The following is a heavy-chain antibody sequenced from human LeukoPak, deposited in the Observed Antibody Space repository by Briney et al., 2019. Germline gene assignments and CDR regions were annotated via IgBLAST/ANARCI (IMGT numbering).Heavy chain of an antibody. V-gene: IGHV1-2*06. CDR3: ARDRKNCTNGVCYFDY. CDR2: INPNSGGT. J-gene: IGHJ4*02. Sequence: ASVKVSCKPSRYTFTGYYMHWVRQAPGQGLEWMGRINPNSGGTNYAQKFQGRVTMTRDTSISTAYMELSRLRSDDTAVYYCARDRKNCTNGVCYFDYWGQGTLVTVSS. CDR1: RYTFTGYY. D-gene: IGHD2-8*01.